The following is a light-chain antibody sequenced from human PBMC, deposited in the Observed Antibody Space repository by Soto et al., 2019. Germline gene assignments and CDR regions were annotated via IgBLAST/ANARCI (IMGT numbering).Light chain of an antibody. CDR3: QQYNSWPPKT. J-gene: IGKJ1*01. CDR1: QSISGT. V-gene: IGKV3-15*01. Sequence: EIVMTQSPATLSVSPGQRATLSCRASQSISGTLAWYQQRPGQAPRLLIYDASTRATGIPARFRGSGSGTEFTLTIGSLQSEDSATYYCQQYNSWPPKTFGQGTKVEIK. CDR2: DAS.